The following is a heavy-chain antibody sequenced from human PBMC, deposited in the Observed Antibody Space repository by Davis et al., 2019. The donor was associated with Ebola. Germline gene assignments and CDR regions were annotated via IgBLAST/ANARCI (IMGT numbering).Heavy chain of an antibody. V-gene: IGHV4-39*07. CDR1: GGSISSSSYY. D-gene: IGHD1-1*01. CDR2: INHSGST. Sequence: SETLSLTCTVSGGSISSSSYYWGWIRQPPGKGLEWIGEINHSGSTNYNPSLKSRVTISVDTSKNQFSLKLSSVTAADTAVYYCARGPSYMGFDPWGQGTLVTVSS. CDR3: ARGPSYMGFDP. J-gene: IGHJ5*02.